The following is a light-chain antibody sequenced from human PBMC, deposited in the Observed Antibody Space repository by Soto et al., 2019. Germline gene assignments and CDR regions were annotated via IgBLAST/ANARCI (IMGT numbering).Light chain of an antibody. CDR1: QSVSNN. CDR2: HVS. Sequence: EIVMTQSPATLSVSPGERATLSCRASQSVSNNLAWYQQKPGQAPRLLIYHVSTRATGIPARFSGSGSGTEFTLTISSLQSEDFAVYYCQQYNKWPLTFGGGTKMEIK. J-gene: IGKJ4*01. V-gene: IGKV3-15*01. CDR3: QQYNKWPLT.